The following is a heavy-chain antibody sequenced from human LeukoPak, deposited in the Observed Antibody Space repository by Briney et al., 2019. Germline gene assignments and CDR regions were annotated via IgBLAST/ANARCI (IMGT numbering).Heavy chain of an antibody. CDR2: IIPIFGTA. Sequence: SXKVSCKASGGTFISYAISWVRQAPGQGLEWMGRIIPIFGTANYAQKFQGRVTITTDESTSTAYMELSSLRSEDTAVYYCARKDLGSMADDYWGQGTLVTVSS. J-gene: IGHJ4*02. CDR1: GGTFISYA. D-gene: IGHD2/OR15-2a*01. CDR3: ARKDLGSMADDY. V-gene: IGHV1-69*05.